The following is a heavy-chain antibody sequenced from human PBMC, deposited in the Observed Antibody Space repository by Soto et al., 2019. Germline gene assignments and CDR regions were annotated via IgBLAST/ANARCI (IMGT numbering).Heavy chain of an antibody. J-gene: IGHJ4*01. V-gene: IGHV1-46*02. CDR2: FNPFSGAT. D-gene: IGHD3-3*01. Sequence: QVQLVQSGAEVKKPGASVKISCETYGYIFKNYYIHWVRQAPGQGLEWMAIFNPFSGATNYEQRLQGRVTATMDMSTSTVYMELNNLRSEDTAMYYCARDLTSGDYWGQGTLISVSS. CDR1: GYIFKNYY. CDR3: ARDLTSGDY.